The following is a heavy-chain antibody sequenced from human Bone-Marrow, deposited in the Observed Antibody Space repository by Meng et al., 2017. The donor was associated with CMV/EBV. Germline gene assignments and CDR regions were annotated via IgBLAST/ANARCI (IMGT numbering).Heavy chain of an antibody. D-gene: IGHD2-2*01. Sequence: ASVKVSCKASGYTFTGFYIHWVRQAPGQGLEWMGWINPNSGGTNYAQKFQGRVTMTRDTSISTAYMELSRLRSDDTAVYYCAREWDCSSTSCDDYWGQGTLVTVSS. CDR3: AREWDCSSTSCDDY. V-gene: IGHV1-2*02. CDR1: GYTFTGFY. J-gene: IGHJ4*02. CDR2: INPNSGGT.